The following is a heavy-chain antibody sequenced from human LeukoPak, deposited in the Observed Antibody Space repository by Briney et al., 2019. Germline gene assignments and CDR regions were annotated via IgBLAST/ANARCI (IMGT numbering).Heavy chain of an antibody. CDR2: VNHFESI. D-gene: IGHD3-10*01. J-gene: IGHJ4*02. V-gene: IGHV4-34*01. CDR3: ARGNRQLAYYGSGSRLPYDS. CDR1: GGSISNYY. Sequence: SETLSLTCSVSGGSISNYYWTWIRQPPGKGLEWIGEVNHFESISYNPSLKVRATISADTSKNQLTLKLSSVSAADTAVYYCARGNRQLAYYGSGSRLPYDSWGQGTLVTVSS.